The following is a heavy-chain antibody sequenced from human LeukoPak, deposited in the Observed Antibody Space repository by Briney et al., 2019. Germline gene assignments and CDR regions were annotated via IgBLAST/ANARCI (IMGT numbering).Heavy chain of an antibody. CDR1: GGSFSGYY. V-gene: IGHV4-34*01. D-gene: IGHD3-22*01. Sequence: SETLSLTCAVYGGSFSGYYWSWIRQPPGKGLEWIGEINHSGSTNSNPPLKSRVTISVVTYKNQFSLKLSSVTAADTAVYYWGREGRGTMIVVGRPGVWFDPWGQGTLVTVSS. CDR2: INHSGST. J-gene: IGHJ5*02. CDR3: GREGRGTMIVVGRPGVWFDP.